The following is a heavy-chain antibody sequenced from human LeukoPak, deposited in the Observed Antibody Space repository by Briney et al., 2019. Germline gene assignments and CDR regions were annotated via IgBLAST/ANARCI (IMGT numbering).Heavy chain of an antibody. V-gene: IGHV4-59*01. Sequence: SETLSLTCTVSGGSISSYYWSWIRQPLGKGLEWIGYIYYSGSTNYNPSLKSRVTISVDTSKNQFSLKLSSVTAADTAVYYCARTLGELSLFFDYWGQGTLVTVSS. CDR3: ARTLGELSLFFDY. J-gene: IGHJ4*02. CDR1: GGSISSYY. D-gene: IGHD3-16*02. CDR2: IYYSGST.